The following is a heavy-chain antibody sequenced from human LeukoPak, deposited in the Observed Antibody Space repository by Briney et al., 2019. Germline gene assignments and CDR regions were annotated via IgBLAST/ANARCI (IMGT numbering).Heavy chain of an antibody. CDR1: GGSFSGYY. J-gene: IGHJ4*02. Sequence: SSETLSLTCAVYGGSFSGYYWSWIRQPPGKGLEWIGEINHSGSTNYNPSLKSRVTISVDTSKNQFSLKLSSVTAADTAVYYCARGPYDFWSGNLYYFDYWGQGTLVTVSS. D-gene: IGHD3-3*01. V-gene: IGHV4-34*01. CDR3: ARGPYDFWSGNLYYFDY. CDR2: INHSGST.